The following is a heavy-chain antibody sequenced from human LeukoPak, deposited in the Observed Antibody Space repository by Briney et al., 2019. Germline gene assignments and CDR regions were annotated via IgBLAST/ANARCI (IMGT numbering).Heavy chain of an antibody. J-gene: IGHJ4*02. CDR2: IYYSGST. CDR1: GGSINSYY. V-gene: IGHV4-59*08. CDR3: AGHQDSSSGWYYFDY. D-gene: IGHD6-19*01. Sequence: SETLSLTCTVSGGSINSYYWSWIRQPPGKGLEWIGYIYYSGSTNYNPSLKSRVTISVDTSKNQFSLNLNSVTAADTAVYYCAGHQDSSSGWYYFDYWGQGTLVTVSS.